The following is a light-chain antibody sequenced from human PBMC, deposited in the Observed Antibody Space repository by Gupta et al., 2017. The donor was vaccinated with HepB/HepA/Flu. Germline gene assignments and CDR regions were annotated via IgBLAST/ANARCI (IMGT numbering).Light chain of an antibody. CDR3: SSYTSSTTRV. J-gene: IGLJ1*01. V-gene: IGLV2-14*03. CDR1: SSDVGGYNY. Sequence: QSARTQPASVSGSPGQSITISCTGTSSDVGGYNYGSWDQKHPGKAPKLMIYDVSNRPSGVSNRFSGSKSGKTASLTISGLQAEDEADYYCSSYTSSTTRVFGTGTKVTVL. CDR2: DVS.